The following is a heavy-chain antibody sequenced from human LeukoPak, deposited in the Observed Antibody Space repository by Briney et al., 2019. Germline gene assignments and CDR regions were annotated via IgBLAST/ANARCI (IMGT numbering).Heavy chain of an antibody. CDR3: ASPIWFGELLPFDY. J-gene: IGHJ4*02. CDR1: GFTFSSYA. Sequence: PGGSLRLSCAASGFTFSSYAMSWVRQAPGKGLEWVSAISGSGGSTYYADSAKGRFTVSRDNSKNTLYLQMNSLRAEDTAVYYCASPIWFGELLPFDYWGQGTLVTVSS. CDR2: ISGSGGST. D-gene: IGHD3-10*01. V-gene: IGHV3-23*01.